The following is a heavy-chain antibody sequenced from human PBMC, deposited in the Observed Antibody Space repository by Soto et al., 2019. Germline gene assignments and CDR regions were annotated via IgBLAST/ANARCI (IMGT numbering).Heavy chain of an antibody. CDR1: GYTFINYA. Sequence: ASVKVSCKAFGYTFINYAMYWVRQAPGLGLEWMGIISTRDGTAIYALNFQDRVTMTRDTSTSTVYMDLSNLRSEDTAVYYCARGGGTLDSWGQGTLVTVSS. J-gene: IGHJ4*02. CDR2: ISTRDGTA. V-gene: IGHV1-46*01. CDR3: ARGGGTLDS.